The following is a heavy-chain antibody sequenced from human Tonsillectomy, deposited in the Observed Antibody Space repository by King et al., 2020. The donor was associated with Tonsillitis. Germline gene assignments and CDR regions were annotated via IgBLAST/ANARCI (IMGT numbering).Heavy chain of an antibody. J-gene: IGHJ4*02. CDR1: GFTFSSYG. D-gene: IGHD6-13*01. V-gene: IGHV3-30*18. CDR3: AKDRWRAAAFDY. Sequence: VQLVESGGGVVQPGRSLRLSCAASGFTFSSYGMHWVRQAPGKGLEWVAVISYDGSNKYYADSVKGRFTISRDNSKNTLYLQMNSLRAEDTAVYYCAKDRWRAAAFDYWGEGTLVTVSS. CDR2: ISYDGSNK.